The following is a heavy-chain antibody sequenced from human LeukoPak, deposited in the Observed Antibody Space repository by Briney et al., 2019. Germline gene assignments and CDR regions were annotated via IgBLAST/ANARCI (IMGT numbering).Heavy chain of an antibody. Sequence: SETLSLTCTVSGASIASSSYYWSWIRQPPGKGLELIGEMYHSGTTNYNPSLKSRVTISVDKSKNQVSLKLSSVTAADTAVYYCARDRFESFDYWGRGTLVIVST. J-gene: IGHJ4*02. CDR2: MYHSGTT. V-gene: IGHV4-39*07. CDR3: ARDRFESFDY. D-gene: IGHD3-16*01. CDR1: GASIASSSYY.